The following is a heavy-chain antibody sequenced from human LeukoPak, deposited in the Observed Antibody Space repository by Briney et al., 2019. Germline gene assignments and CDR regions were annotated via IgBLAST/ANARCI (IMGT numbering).Heavy chain of an antibody. CDR1: GGSISSYY. J-gene: IGHJ6*02. D-gene: IGHD6-13*01. CDR3: ARSYSSSWSRMGYYYGMDV. V-gene: IGHV4-59*01. CDR2: IYYSGST. Sequence: SETLSLTCTHSGGSISSYYWSWIRQPPGKGLEWIGYIYYSGSTNYNPSLKSRVTISVDTSKNQFSLKLSSVTAADTAVYYCARSYSSSWSRMGYYYGMDVWGQGTTVTVSS.